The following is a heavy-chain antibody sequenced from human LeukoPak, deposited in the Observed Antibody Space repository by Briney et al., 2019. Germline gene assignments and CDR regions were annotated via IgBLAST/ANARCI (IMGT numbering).Heavy chain of an antibody. V-gene: IGHV4-4*02. CDR2: IYHSGST. J-gene: IGHJ3*02. CDR3: ARVLLWFGDQLAFDI. Sequence: SDTLSLTCAVPGGSLSSSNWWSGVRQPPGKGLEWIGEIYHSGSTIYNPSLKSRVTISVDKSKNQFSLKLSSVSAADTAVYYCARVLLWFGDQLAFDIWGQGTMVTVSS. D-gene: IGHD3-10*01. CDR1: GGSLSSSNW.